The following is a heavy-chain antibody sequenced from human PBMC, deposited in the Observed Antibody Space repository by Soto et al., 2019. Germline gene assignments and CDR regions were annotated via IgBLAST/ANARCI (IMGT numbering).Heavy chain of an antibody. CDR3: ARAYGAGSYFCDY. CDR1: ELTLSSNY. CDR2: IYSDGRT. V-gene: IGHV3-53*01. J-gene: IGHJ4*02. D-gene: IGHD3-10*01. Sequence: EVRLVESGGGLNQHGGSLRLSCAASELTLSSNYMTWVRQAPGKGLEWVSLIYSDGRTYHADSVKGRFTISRDDFRNTVYLQMNSLRAEDTAVYYCARAYGAGSYFCDYWGQGTPVTVSS.